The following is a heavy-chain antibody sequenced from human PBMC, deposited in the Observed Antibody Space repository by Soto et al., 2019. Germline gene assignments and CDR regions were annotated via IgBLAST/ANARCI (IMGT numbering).Heavy chain of an antibody. J-gene: IGHJ2*01. CDR3: ARGMQRSRYFDL. Sequence: EVQLVESGGGLVQPGGSLRLSCAASGFIFSSYWMHWVRQAPGKGLVWVSRITNDGSSTSTSYADSVKGRFTISRDNAKNTLHLQMNSLRAEDTAVYYCARGMQRSRYFDLWGRGTLVAVSS. CDR2: ITNDGSSTST. V-gene: IGHV3-74*01. D-gene: IGHD6-25*01. CDR1: GFIFSSYW.